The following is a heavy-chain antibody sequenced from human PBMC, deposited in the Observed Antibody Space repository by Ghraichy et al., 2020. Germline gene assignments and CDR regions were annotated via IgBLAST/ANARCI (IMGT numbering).Heavy chain of an antibody. Sequence: GGSLRLSCAASGFTFSSYSMNWVRQAPGKGLEWVSSISSSSSYIYYADSVKGRFTISRDNAKNSLYLQMNSLRAEDTAVYYCAVLSRIAARPLGVWGQGTLVTVSS. CDR3: AVLSRIAARPLGV. CDR1: GFTFSSYS. CDR2: ISSSSSYI. D-gene: IGHD6-6*01. J-gene: IGHJ4*02. V-gene: IGHV3-21*01.